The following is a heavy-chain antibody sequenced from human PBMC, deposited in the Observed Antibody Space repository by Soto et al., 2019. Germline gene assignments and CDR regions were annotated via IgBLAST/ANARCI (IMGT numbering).Heavy chain of an antibody. CDR1: GGSISSSSYY. CDR3: ARHATGGVTIFGVVIGDAFDI. V-gene: IGHV4-39*01. CDR2: IYYSVST. J-gene: IGHJ3*02. D-gene: IGHD3-3*01. Sequence: PSETLSLTCTVSGGSISSSSYYWGWIRQPPGKGLECFGIIYYSVSTYYNPSLKSRVTISVDTSKNHFSLKLSFVTAADTAVYYCARHATGGVTIFGVVIGDAFDIWGQGTMVTVSS.